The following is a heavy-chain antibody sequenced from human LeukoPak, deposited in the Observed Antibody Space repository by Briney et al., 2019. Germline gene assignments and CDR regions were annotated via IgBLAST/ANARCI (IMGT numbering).Heavy chain of an antibody. CDR3: ARGTGDFWSGYSSPLFDP. CDR1: GGSISSYY. D-gene: IGHD3-3*01. CDR2: IYYSGST. V-gene: IGHV4-59*01. Sequence: SETLSLTCTVSGGSISSYYWSWVRQPPGKGLEWIGYIYYSGSTNYNPSLKSRVTTSVDTSKNQFSLKLSSVTAADTAVYYCARGTGDFWSGYSSPLFDPWGQGTLVTVSS. J-gene: IGHJ5*02.